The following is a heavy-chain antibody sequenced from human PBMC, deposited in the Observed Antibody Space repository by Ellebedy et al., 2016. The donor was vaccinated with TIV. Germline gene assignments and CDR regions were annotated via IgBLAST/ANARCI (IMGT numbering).Heavy chain of an antibody. J-gene: IGHJ3*02. CDR2: ISHSSITI. V-gene: IGHV3-48*04. CDR1: GFSFNTYS. Sequence: GGSLRLSCTASGFSFNTYSMNWVRQAPGKGLEWVSYISHSSITIYYTDSVEGRFTISRDNAQNSLYLQMNSLRAEDTAVYYCARDMAWGNERFNDAFDIWGQGTTVTVSS. CDR3: ARDMAWGNERFNDAFDI. D-gene: IGHD7-27*01.